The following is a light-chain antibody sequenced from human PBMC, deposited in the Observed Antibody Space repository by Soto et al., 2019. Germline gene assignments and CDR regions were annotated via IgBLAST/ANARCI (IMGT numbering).Light chain of an antibody. CDR2: EVS. CDR3: SSYAGSKNV. Sequence: QSVLTQPPSASGSPGQSVTISCTGTSSDVGGYNYVSWYQQHPGKAPKLMIYEVSKRPSGVPDRFSGSKSGNTASLTVSGLQAEDEADYYCSSYAGSKNVFGTGTTVTVL. V-gene: IGLV2-8*01. CDR1: SSDVGGYNY. J-gene: IGLJ1*01.